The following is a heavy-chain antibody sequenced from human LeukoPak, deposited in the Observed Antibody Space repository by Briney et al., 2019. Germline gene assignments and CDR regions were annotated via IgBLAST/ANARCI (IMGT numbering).Heavy chain of an antibody. D-gene: IGHD3-10*01. Sequence: ASVKVSCKASGGTFSSYAISWVRQAPGQGLEWMGGIIPIFGAANYAQKFQGRVTITADKSTGTAYMELSSLRSEDTAVYYCAGNYYGSGSYFGLWWYWGQGTLVTVSS. CDR2: IIPIFGAA. CDR1: GGTFSSYA. CDR3: AGNYYGSGSYFGLWWY. J-gene: IGHJ4*02. V-gene: IGHV1-69*06.